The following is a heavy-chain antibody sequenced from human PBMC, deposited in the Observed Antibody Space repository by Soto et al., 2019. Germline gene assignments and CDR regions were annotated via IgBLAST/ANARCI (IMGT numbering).Heavy chain of an antibody. CDR3: ARDQSGRRPFHPPCFDS. J-gene: IGHJ5*01. CDR2: IYYSGST. Sequence: PSETLSLTCTVSGGSISSGGYYWSSIRQHPGKGLEWIGYIYYSGSTYYNPSLKSRVTISVDTSKNQFSLKLSSVTAADTAVYYCARDQSGRRPFHPPCFDSWGQGILVALSS. V-gene: IGHV4-31*03. D-gene: IGHD3-10*01. CDR1: GGSISSGGYY.